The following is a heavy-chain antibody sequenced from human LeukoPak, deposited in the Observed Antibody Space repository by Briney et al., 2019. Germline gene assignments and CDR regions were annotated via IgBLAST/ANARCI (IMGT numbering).Heavy chain of an antibody. Sequence: SETLSLTCTVSGGSISSSSYYWGWIRQPPGKGLEWIGSIYYSGSTNYNPSLKSRVTISVDTSKNQFSLKLSSVTAADTAVYYCARGRSVRMFPGIYYYYMDVWGKGTTVTVSS. CDR1: GGSISSSSYY. J-gene: IGHJ6*03. CDR3: ARGRSVRMFPGIYYYYMDV. V-gene: IGHV4-39*07. CDR2: IYYSGST. D-gene: IGHD2/OR15-2a*01.